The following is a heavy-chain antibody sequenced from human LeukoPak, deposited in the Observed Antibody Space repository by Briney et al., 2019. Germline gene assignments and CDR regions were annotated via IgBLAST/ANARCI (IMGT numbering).Heavy chain of an antibody. CDR3: ARCIVVVPALSNSYYMDV. J-gene: IGHJ6*03. D-gene: IGHD2-2*01. CDR1: GFTVSSNY. Sequence: PGGSLRLSCAASGFTVSSNYMSWVRQAPGKGLEWVSVIFSGGATYYADSVKGRFSISRDNSKNTLYLQMNSLRAEDTAVYYCARCIVVVPALSNSYYMDVWGRGTTITVSS. V-gene: IGHV3-53*01. CDR2: IFSGGAT.